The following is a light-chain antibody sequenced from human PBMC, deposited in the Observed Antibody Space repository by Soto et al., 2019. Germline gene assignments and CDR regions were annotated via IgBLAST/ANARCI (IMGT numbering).Light chain of an antibody. Sequence: EIVLTQSPGTLSLSPGERATLSCRASQSVSSSYLAWYQQKPGQAPRLLIYGASSRATGIPDRFSGSGSGTGFTLTISRREPQDFAVYYRQQYGSSWTFGQGTKVEI. CDR1: QSVSSSY. CDR2: GAS. J-gene: IGKJ1*01. CDR3: QQYGSSWT. V-gene: IGKV3-20*01.